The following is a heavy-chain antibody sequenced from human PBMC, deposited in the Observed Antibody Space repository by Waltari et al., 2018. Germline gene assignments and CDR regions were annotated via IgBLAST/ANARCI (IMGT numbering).Heavy chain of an antibody. J-gene: IGHJ1*01. V-gene: IGHV4-59*01. CDR2: IYYSGST. CDR3: ARDFPYSSSPEYFQH. D-gene: IGHD6-6*01. Sequence: QVQLQESGPGLVKPSETLSLTCTVSGGSISSYYWSWIRQPPGKGLEWIGYIYYSGSTNYNPSLKSRVTISVDTSKNQFSLKLSSVTAADTAVYYCARDFPYSSSPEYFQHWGQGTLVTVSS. CDR1: GGSISSYY.